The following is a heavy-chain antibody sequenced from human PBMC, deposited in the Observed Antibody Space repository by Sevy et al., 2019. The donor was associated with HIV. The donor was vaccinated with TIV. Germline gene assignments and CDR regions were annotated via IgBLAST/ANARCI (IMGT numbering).Heavy chain of an antibody. CDR1: GFSLSTSGMC. CDR3: ARIRGRSYFYYYGMDV. CDR2: IDWDDDK. Sequence: SGPTLVKPTQTLTLTCTFSGFSLSTSGMCVSWIRQPPGKALEWLALIDWDDDKYYSPSLKTRLTISTDTSKNQVVLKMTNMDPVDTATYFCARIRGRSYFYYYGMDVWGQGTTVTVSS. V-gene: IGHV2-70*01. J-gene: IGHJ6*02. D-gene: IGHD6-13*01.